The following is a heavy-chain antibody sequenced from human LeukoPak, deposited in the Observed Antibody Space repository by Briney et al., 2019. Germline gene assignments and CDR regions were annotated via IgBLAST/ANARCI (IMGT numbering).Heavy chain of an antibody. CDR1: GYTFTSYD. CDR3: ARGGYCSSTSCYYRVRFDP. Sequence: ASVKVSCKASGYTFTSYDINWVRQATGQGLEWMGWMNPNSGNTGYAQKFRGRVTMTRNTSISTAYMELSSLRSEDTAVYYCARGGYCSSTSCYYRVRFDPWGQGTLVTVSS. CDR2: MNPNSGNT. D-gene: IGHD2-2*01. J-gene: IGHJ5*02. V-gene: IGHV1-8*01.